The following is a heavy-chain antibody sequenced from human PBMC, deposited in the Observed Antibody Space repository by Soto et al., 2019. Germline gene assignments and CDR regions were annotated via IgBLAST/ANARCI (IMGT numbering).Heavy chain of an antibody. J-gene: IGHJ6*02. D-gene: IGHD3-16*01. CDR3: ARDWGAPGRGSALGYYYHFGMDV. V-gene: IGHV3-7*05. CDR1: GFTFSTYW. Sequence: EVQLVESGGGLVQPGGSLRLSCAASGFTFSTYWMNWVRQAPGKGLQWVANIKEDGSEEYYVDSVKGRFTISRDNPKNSLYQDMNRLRGDDTAVYYCARDWGAPGRGSALGYYYHFGMDVWGQGTTVTVPS. CDR2: IKEDGSEE.